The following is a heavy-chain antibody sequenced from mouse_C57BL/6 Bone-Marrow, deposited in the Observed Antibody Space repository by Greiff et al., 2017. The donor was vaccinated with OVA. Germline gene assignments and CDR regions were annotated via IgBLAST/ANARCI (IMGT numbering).Heavy chain of an antibody. Sequence: QVQLQQPGAELVKPGASVKMSCKASGYTFTSYWITWVKQRPGQGLEWIGDIYPGSGSTNYNEKFKSKATLTVDTSSSTAYMQLSSLTSEDSAVYFCARHALKLGRFDYWGQGTTLTVSS. J-gene: IGHJ2*01. CDR1: GYTFTSYW. D-gene: IGHD4-1*01. CDR2: IYPGSGST. V-gene: IGHV1-55*01. CDR3: ARHALKLGRFDY.